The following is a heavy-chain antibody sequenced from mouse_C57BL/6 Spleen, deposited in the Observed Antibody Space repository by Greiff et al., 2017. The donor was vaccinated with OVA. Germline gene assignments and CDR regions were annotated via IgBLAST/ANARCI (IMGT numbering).Heavy chain of an antibody. CDR3: ARYAYYGSSYGGFYFDY. Sequence: EVKVVESGGGLVKPGGSLKLSCAASGFTFSSYAMSWVRQTPEKRLEWVATISDGGSYTDYPDNVKGRFTISRDNAKNNLYLQMSHLKSEDTAMYDCARYAYYGSSYGGFYFDYWGQGTTLTVSS. J-gene: IGHJ2*01. CDR2: ISDGGSYT. CDR1: GFTFSSYA. D-gene: IGHD1-1*01. V-gene: IGHV5-4*03.